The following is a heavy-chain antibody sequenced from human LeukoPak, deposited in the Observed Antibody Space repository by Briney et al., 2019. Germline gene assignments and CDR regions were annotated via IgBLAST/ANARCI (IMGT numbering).Heavy chain of an antibody. CDR3: ARGYSSYAFDI. V-gene: IGHV4-59*11. Sequence: KSSETLSLICTVSGGSISSHYWIWIRQPPGKGLEWIGYIYYSGSTNYNPSLKSRVTISVDTSKNQFSLKLSSVTAADTAVYYCARGYSSYAFDIWGQGTMVTVSS. CDR2: IYYSGST. CDR1: GGSISSHY. J-gene: IGHJ3*02. D-gene: IGHD6-6*01.